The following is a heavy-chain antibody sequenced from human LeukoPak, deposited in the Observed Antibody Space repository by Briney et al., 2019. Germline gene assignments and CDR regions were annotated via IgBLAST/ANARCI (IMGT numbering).Heavy chain of an antibody. CDR3: AKAYYYDSSGYYFDH. CDR2: ISWDGGST. D-gene: IGHD3-22*01. CDR1: GFTFDDYA. Sequence: GGSLRLSCAASGFTFDDYAMHWVRQAPGKGLEWVSLISWDGGSTYYADSVKGRFTISRDNSKNSLYLQMNRLRAEDTALYYCAKAYYYDSSGYYFDHWGQGTLVTVSS. J-gene: IGHJ4*02. V-gene: IGHV3-43D*04.